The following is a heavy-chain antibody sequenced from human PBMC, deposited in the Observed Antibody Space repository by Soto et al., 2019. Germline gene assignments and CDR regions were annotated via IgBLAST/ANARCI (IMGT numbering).Heavy chain of an antibody. J-gene: IGHJ5*02. CDR2: ISHTDRLT. D-gene: IGHD6-13*01. CDR3: ARDTGRASADL. Sequence: GGSLRLSCVGSGFTFSYYEMNWVRQAPGKGLERVAFISHTDRLTHYPDSVRGRFTISRDNAKNSLYLHMTSLRVEDMAVYYCARDTGRASADLWGQGTLVTVSS. V-gene: IGHV3-48*03. CDR1: GFTFSYYE.